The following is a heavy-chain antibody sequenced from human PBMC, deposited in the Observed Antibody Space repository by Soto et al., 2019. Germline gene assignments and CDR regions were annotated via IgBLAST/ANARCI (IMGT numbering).Heavy chain of an antibody. Sequence: GGSLRLSCAASGFTFSSYGMHWVRQAPGKGLEWVAVIWYDGSNKYYEDSVKGRFTISRDNSKNTLYLQMNGLRAEDTAVYYFARGTFYYDSSGHYASEYWGQGTLVTVSS. CDR1: GFTFSSYG. V-gene: IGHV3-33*01. CDR3: ARGTFYYDSSGHYASEY. D-gene: IGHD3-22*01. J-gene: IGHJ4*02. CDR2: IWYDGSNK.